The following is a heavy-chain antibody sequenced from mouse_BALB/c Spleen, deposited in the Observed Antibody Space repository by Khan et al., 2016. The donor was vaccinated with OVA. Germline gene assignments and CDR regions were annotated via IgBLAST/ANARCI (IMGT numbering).Heavy chain of an antibody. CDR1: GYSFTSYL. V-gene: IGHV1-5*01. D-gene: IGHD1-1*02. J-gene: IGHJ3*01. CDR2: IYPGNSDT. Sequence: EVQLQESGTVLARPGASVKMSCKASGYSFTSYLIHWVKQRPGQGLEWIGGIYPGNSDTSYNQKFKDKAKLTAGTSASTAYMELSSLTTEDSAVYYCRRGGYGSFAYWGQGTLVTVSA. CDR3: RRGGYGSFAY.